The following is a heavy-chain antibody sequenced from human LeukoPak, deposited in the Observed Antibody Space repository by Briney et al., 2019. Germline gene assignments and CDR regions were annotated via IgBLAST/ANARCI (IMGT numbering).Heavy chain of an antibody. J-gene: IGHJ4*02. Sequence: GGSLRLSCVASGFTFNRYWMHRVRQAPGKGLVWVSRIRSDGSSTNYADSVKGRFTTSRDNAKNTLYLQMNSLRAEDAAIYYCARDSGYDNGDFDYWGQGTLVTVSS. CDR1: GFTFNRYW. CDR2: IRSDGSST. V-gene: IGHV3-74*01. D-gene: IGHD5-12*01. CDR3: ARDSGYDNGDFDY.